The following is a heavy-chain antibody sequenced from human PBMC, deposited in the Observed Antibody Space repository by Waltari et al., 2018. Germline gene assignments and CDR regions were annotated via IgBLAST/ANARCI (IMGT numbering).Heavy chain of an antibody. J-gene: IGHJ3*01. CDR3: ARYIVGEAFVL. Sequence: QVQLVQSGAEVKKPGASVKVSCKTSGYTSTNYDINWVRKATGQGLEWMGWMNPHDNTGYAQKFQGRVAMTRDAAIGTAYMELSSLTSEDTAVYYCARYIVGEAFVLWGQGTKVTVSS. CDR2: MNPHDNT. V-gene: IGHV1-8*02. CDR1: GYTSTNYD. D-gene: IGHD2-21*01.